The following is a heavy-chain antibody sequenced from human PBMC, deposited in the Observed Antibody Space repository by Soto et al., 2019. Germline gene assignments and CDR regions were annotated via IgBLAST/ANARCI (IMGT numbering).Heavy chain of an antibody. V-gene: IGHV1-46*01. CDR3: ARIQQQLVDNFDY. CDR1: GYTFTSYD. D-gene: IGHD6-13*01. Sequence: ASVKVSCKASGYTFTSYDINWVRQAPGQGLEWMGIINPSGGSTSYAQKFQGRVTMTRDTSTSTVYMELSSLRSEDTAVYYCARIQQQLVDNFDYWGQGTLVTVSS. CDR2: INPSGGST. J-gene: IGHJ4*02.